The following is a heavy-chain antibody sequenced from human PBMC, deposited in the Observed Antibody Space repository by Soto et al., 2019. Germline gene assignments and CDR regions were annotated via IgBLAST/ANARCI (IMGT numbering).Heavy chain of an antibody. CDR2: ISGSGGST. Sequence: GGSLRLSCAASGFTFSSYAMSWVRQAPGKGLEWVSAISGSGGSTYYADSVKGRFTISRDNSKNTLYLQMNSLRAEDTAVYYCAFTWDSSGYYYPHALDYWGQGTLVTVSS. CDR3: AFTWDSSGYYYPHALDY. D-gene: IGHD3-22*01. CDR1: GFTFSSYA. V-gene: IGHV3-23*01. J-gene: IGHJ4*02.